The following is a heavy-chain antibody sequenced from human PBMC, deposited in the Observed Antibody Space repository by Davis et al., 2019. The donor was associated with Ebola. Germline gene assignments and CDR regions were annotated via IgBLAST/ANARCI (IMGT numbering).Heavy chain of an antibody. Sequence: ASVKVSCKASGGTFSSYAINWVRQATGQGLEWMGWMNPNSGNTGYAQKFQGRVTMTRDTSISTAYMELSRLRSDDTAVYYCARDRGYYDSSGPEYYYYYMDVWGKGTTVTVSS. D-gene: IGHD3-22*01. J-gene: IGHJ6*03. V-gene: IGHV1-8*02. CDR2: MNPNSGNT. CDR1: GGTFSSYA. CDR3: ARDRGYYDSSGPEYYYYYMDV.